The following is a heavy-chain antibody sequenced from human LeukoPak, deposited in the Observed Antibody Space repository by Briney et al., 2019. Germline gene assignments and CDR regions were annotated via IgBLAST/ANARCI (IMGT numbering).Heavy chain of an antibody. J-gene: IGHJ4*02. V-gene: IGHV4-31*03. D-gene: IGHD6-19*01. CDR2: IYYSGST. CDR1: GGSVSSGDYY. CDR3: ARRRGNTSGFQGYYFDY. Sequence: SETLSLTCTVSGGSVSSGDYYWSWIRQLPGKGLEWIGYIYYSGSTYYNPSLKSRLTISVDTSKNQFSLKLSSVTAADTAVYYCARRRGNTSGFQGYYFDYWGQGTLVTVSS.